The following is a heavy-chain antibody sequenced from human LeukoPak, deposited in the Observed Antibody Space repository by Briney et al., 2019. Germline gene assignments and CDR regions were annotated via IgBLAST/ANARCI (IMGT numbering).Heavy chain of an antibody. J-gene: IGHJ4*02. CDR1: GGSISSISYY. D-gene: IGHD2-2*01. Sequence: SETLSLTSTVSGGSISSISYYWGWIRQPPGKGLEWIGSIYYSGSTYYNPSLKSRVTISVDTSKNQFSLKLSSVTAADTAVYYCARLKVVPAAILDYWGQGTLVTVSS. V-gene: IGHV4-39*07. CDR3: ARLKVVPAAILDY. CDR2: IYYSGST.